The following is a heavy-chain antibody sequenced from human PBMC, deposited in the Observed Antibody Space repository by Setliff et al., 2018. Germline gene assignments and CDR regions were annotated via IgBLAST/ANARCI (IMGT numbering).Heavy chain of an antibody. Sequence: LSLTCAVYGGSFSGYYWSWIRQPPGKGLEWIGEINHSGSTNYNPSLKSRVTISVDTSKNQFSLKLSSVTAADTAVYYCARDRITIFGVVIPFDYWGQGTLVTVSS. D-gene: IGHD3-3*01. CDR1: GGSFSGYY. J-gene: IGHJ4*02. CDR2: INHSGST. CDR3: ARDRITIFGVVIPFDY. V-gene: IGHV4-34*01.